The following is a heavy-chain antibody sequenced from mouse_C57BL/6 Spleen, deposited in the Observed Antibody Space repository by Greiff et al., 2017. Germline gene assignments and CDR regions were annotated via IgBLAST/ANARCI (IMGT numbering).Heavy chain of an antibody. Sequence: EVKVVESEGGLVQPGSSMKLSCTASGFTFSDYYMAWVRQVPEKGLEWVANINYDGSSTYYLDSLKSRFIISRDNAKNILYLQMSSLKSEDTATYYCAREEGGSWYVDVWGTGTTVTVSS. V-gene: IGHV5-16*01. J-gene: IGHJ1*03. CDR1: GFTFSDYY. CDR3: AREEGGSWYVDV. D-gene: IGHD1-1*02. CDR2: INYDGSST.